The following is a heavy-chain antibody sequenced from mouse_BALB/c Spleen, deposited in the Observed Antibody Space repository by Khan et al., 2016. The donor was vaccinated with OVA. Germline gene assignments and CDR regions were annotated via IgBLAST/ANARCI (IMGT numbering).Heavy chain of an antibody. Sequence: QVQLQQSGAELANPGASVKMSCKASGYTFTSYWMHWVKQRPGQGLEWIGYINPSTGYTEYNQKFKDKATLTRDKSSSTAYMQLSSLTSEDSAVYYCTRRGLFVIFVYWGQGTLVTVSA. V-gene: IGHV1-7*01. CDR1: GYTFTSYW. CDR3: TRRGLFVIFVY. CDR2: INPSTGYT. J-gene: IGHJ3*01.